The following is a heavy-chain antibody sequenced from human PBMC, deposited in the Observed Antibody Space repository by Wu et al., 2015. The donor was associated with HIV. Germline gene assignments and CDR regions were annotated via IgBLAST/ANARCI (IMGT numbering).Heavy chain of an antibody. CDR1: GYIFSDYG. CDR2: ISAYNGKT. Sequence: VRLVQSGGEVKKPGASVKVACKTSGYIFSDYGINWVRQAPGQGLEWMGWISAYNGKTKYSQKFQGRVNMTTDQSTSTAYMEVRSLRSDDTAVYYCARGHYYDSSSSPMYWGLGTLVTVSS. CDR3: ARGHYYDSSSSPMY. D-gene: IGHD3-22*01. J-gene: IGHJ4*02. V-gene: IGHV1-18*01.